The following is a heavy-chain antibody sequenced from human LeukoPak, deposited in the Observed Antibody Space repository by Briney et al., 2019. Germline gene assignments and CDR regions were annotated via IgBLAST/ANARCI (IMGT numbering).Heavy chain of an antibody. CDR3: AKSRGYCSAGSSCYFDY. D-gene: IGHD2-15*01. V-gene: IGHV3-23*01. Sequence: GSLRLSCAASGFTFSNCAMSWVRQAPGQGLELGSVIGRSGDKTNYADSVKGRFTASRDNSKNTLYLQMNSLRAEDTAVYYCAKSRGYCSAGSSCYFDYWGRGTLVTVSS. J-gene: IGHJ4*02. CDR1: GFTFSNCA. CDR2: IGRSGDKT.